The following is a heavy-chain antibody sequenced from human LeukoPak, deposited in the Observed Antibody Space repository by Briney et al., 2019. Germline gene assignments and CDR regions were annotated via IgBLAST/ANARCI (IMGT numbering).Heavy chain of an antibody. Sequence: ASVMVSCKASGGTFSSYAISWVRQAPGQGLEWMGRINLNSGNTGYAQKFQGRVTITRDTSIRTAYMEVSSLRSEDTAVYYCARVDGSPDYWGQGTLLTVSS. J-gene: IGHJ4*02. D-gene: IGHD2-15*01. CDR3: ARVDGSPDY. CDR1: GGTFSSYA. CDR2: INLNSGNT. V-gene: IGHV1-8*03.